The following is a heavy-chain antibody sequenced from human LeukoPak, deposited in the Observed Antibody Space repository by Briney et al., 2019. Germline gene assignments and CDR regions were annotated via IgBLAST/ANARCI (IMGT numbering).Heavy chain of an antibody. CDR1: GFTVSSNY. V-gene: IGHV3-53*01. Sequence: GGSLRLSCAASGFTVSSNYMNWVRQAPGKGLEWVSVIYSSGSTYYADSVKGRFTISRDNSKNTLYLQMNSLRAEDTAVYYCARDLYGVSHYYWGQGTLVTVSS. D-gene: IGHD4-17*01. CDR2: IYSSGST. CDR3: ARDLYGVSHYY. J-gene: IGHJ4*02.